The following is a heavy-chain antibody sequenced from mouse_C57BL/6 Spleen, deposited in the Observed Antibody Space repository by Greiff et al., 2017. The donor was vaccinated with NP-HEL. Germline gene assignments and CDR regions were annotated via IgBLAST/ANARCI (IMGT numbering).Heavy chain of an antibody. CDR1: GYTFTSYW. J-gene: IGHJ2*01. Sequence: QVQLQQPGAELVKPGASVKLSCKASGYTFTSYWMQWVKQRPGQGLEWIGEIDPSDSYTNYNQKFKGKATLTVDTSSSTPYMQLSSLTSEDAAVYCCARGGFDYWGQGTTLTVSS. V-gene: IGHV1-50*01. CDR2: IDPSDSYT. CDR3: ARGGFDY.